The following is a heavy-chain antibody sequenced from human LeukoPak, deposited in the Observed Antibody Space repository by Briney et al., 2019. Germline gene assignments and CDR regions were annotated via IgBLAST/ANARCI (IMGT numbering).Heavy chain of an antibody. V-gene: IGHV4-39*01. Sequence: PSETLSLTCTVSGGSISSSSYYWGWIRQPPGKGLEWIGSIYYSGSTYYNPSLKSRVTISVDTSKSQFSLKLSSVTAADTAVYYCARHATARSYSYFDYWGQGTLVTVSS. J-gene: IGHJ4*02. CDR1: GGSISSSSYY. CDR2: IYYSGST. D-gene: IGHD1-26*01. CDR3: ARHATARSYSYFDY.